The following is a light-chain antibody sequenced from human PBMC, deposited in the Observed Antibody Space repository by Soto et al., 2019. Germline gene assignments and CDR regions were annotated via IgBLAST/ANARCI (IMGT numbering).Light chain of an antibody. CDR2: LNGDGSH. V-gene: IGLV4-69*01. CDR3: QTWGTGIVI. Sequence: QSVLTQSPSASASLGASVKLTCTLSSGHSNDAIAWHQQQPEKGPRYLMKLNGDGSHSKGDGIPNRFSGSSSGAERYLTISSLQSEDEADYYCQTWGTGIVIFGGGTKLTVL. J-gene: IGLJ2*01. CDR1: SGHSNDA.